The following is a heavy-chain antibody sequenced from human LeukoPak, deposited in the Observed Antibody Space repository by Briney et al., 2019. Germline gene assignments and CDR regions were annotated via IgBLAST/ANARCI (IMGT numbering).Heavy chain of an antibody. V-gene: IGHV4-59*01. J-gene: IGHJ4*02. CDR1: GGSISSYY. Sequence: SETLSLTCTVSGGSISSYYWSWIRQPPGKGLEWIGYIYYSGSTNYNPSLKSRVTISVDTSKNQFSPKLSSVTAADTAVYYCARDHTAMGFDYWGQGTLVTVSS. CDR2: IYYSGST. D-gene: IGHD5-18*01. CDR3: ARDHTAMGFDY.